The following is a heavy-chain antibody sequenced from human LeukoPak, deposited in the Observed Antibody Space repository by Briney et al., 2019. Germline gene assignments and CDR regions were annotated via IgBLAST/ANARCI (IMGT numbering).Heavy chain of an antibody. CDR2: IYYSGNT. D-gene: IGHD5-18*01. Sequence: SETLSLTCTVSGGSISSSSFYWGWIRQPPGKGLEWIGSIYYSGNTYYNPSLKSRVSISVDTSKNQFSLKLNSVTAADTAVYYCARGYGTFDFWGQGILVTVSS. J-gene: IGHJ4*02. V-gene: IGHV4-39*07. CDR3: ARGYGTFDF. CDR1: GGSISSSSFY.